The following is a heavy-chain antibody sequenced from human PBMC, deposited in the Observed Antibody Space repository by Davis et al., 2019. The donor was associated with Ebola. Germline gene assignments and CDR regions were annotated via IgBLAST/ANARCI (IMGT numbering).Heavy chain of an antibody. CDR1: GYTFTSYG. D-gene: IGHD1-26*01. CDR2: INAGNGNT. CDR3: ASPVFSELPRSYYYYGMDV. J-gene: IGHJ6*02. V-gene: IGHV1-3*01. Sequence: AASVKVSCKASGYTFTSYGISWVRQAPGQRLEWMGWINAGNGNTQYSQKFQGRVTITRDTSASTAYMEVSSLRSEDTAVYYCASPVFSELPRSYYYYGMDVWGQGTTVTVSS.